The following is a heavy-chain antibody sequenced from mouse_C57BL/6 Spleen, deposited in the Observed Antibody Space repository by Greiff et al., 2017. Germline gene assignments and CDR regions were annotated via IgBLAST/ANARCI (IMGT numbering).Heavy chain of an antibody. CDR1: GFTFSSYG. J-gene: IGHJ4*01. Sequence: EVQLVESGGDLVKPGGSLKLSCAASGFTFSSYGMSWVRQTPDKRLEWVATISSGGSYTYYPDSVKGRFTISRDNAKHTLYLQMSSLKSEDTAMYYCASPYYGSSYLYARDYWGQGTAVTGSS. V-gene: IGHV5-6*01. D-gene: IGHD1-1*01. CDR2: ISSGGSYT. CDR3: ASPYYGSSYLYARDY.